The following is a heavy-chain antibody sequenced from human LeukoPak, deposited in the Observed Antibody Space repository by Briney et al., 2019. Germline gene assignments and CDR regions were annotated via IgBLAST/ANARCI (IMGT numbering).Heavy chain of an antibody. Sequence: SETLSLTCTVSGGSISDYYWGWIRQPPGKGLEWIGSIYHSVNTYYNPSLKSRVTISVDTSKNQFSLKLSSVTAADTAVYYCARLVGATTNIDYWGQGTLVTVSS. CDR3: ARLVGATTNIDY. D-gene: IGHD1-26*01. CDR2: IYHSVNT. V-gene: IGHV4-38-2*02. CDR1: GGSISDYY. J-gene: IGHJ4*02.